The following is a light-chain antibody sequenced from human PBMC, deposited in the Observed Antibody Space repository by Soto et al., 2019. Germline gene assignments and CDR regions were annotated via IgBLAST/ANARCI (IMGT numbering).Light chain of an antibody. V-gene: IGKV1-39*01. CDR2: AAS. Sequence: DIQMTQSPSSLSASVGDRVTITCRASESMSSYLNWYQQKPGKAPKLLIYAASRLQSGVPSRFCGSGSRKAFSLTINSLQAEDFATYYCQQGHSTPFTFGGATKVETK. CDR1: ESMSSY. J-gene: IGKJ4*02. CDR3: QQGHSTPFT.